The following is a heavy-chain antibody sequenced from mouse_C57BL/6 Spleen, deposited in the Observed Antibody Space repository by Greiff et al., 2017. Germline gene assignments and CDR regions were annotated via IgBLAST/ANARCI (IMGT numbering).Heavy chain of an antibody. V-gene: IGHV1-22*01. CDR1: GYTFTDYN. D-gene: IGHD1-1*01. Sequence: VQLQQSGPELVKPGASVKMSCKASGYTFTDYNMHWVKQSHGKSLEWIGYINPNNGGTSYNQKFTGKATLTVNKSSSTAYMELRSLRSEDSAVYDCARSPYYYGIDDYAMDYWGQGTSVTVAS. J-gene: IGHJ4*01. CDR3: ARSPYYYGIDDYAMDY. CDR2: INPNNGGT.